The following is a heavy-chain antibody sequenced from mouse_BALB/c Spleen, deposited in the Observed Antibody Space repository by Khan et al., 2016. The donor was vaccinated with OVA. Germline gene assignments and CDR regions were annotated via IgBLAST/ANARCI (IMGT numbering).Heavy chain of an antibody. V-gene: IGHV2-9*02. CDR2: IWAGGST. CDR1: GFLLTSLG. J-gene: IGHJ2*01. CDR3: ARLEDI. D-gene: IGHD1-3*01. Sequence: QVQLKQSVPGLVAPSQSLSITCTVSGFLLTSLGVHWVCQPPGKGLEWLGVIWAGGSTNYNSALMFILSISKDNSTSQVFLKMNSLQTDDTAMYYCARLEDIWGQGTTLTVSS.